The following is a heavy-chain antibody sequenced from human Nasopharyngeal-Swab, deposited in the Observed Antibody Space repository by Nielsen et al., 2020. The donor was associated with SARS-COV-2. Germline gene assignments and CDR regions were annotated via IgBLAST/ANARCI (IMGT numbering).Heavy chain of an antibody. D-gene: IGHD6-19*01. CDR1: GFTFSSYA. CDR3: AKDHSSSGIDY. Sequence: GASLQISCAASGFTFSSYAMSWVRQAPGKGLEWVSAISGSGGSTYYADSVKGRFTISRDNSKNTLYLQMNSLRAEDTAVYYCAKDHSSSGIDYWGQGTLVTVSS. V-gene: IGHV3-23*01. CDR2: ISGSGGST. J-gene: IGHJ4*02.